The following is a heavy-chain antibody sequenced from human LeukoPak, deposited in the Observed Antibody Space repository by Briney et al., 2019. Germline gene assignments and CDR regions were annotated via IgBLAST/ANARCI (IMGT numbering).Heavy chain of an antibody. D-gene: IGHD6-19*01. CDR2: ISTYNGNA. V-gene: IGHV1-18*01. CDR1: GYTFTSYG. J-gene: IGHJ3*01. CDR3: ARARDTSGWYLDAFGV. Sequence: ASVKVSCKASGYTFTSYGISWVRQAPGQGLEWMGWISTYNGNAHYAQKLQGRVTMTIDTSTSTAYMELRSLRPDDTAVYYCARARDTSGWYLDAFGVWGQGTLVSVSS.